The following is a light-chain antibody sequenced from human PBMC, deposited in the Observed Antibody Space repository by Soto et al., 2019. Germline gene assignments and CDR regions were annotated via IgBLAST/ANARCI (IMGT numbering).Light chain of an antibody. J-gene: IGLJ1*01. CDR2: GNG. Sequence: QSVLTQPPSVSGAPGQRVTISCTGSSSNIWAGYDVHWYQQLPGTAPKLLIYGNGNRPSGVPDRFSGSKSGTSASLAITGLQAEDEADYYCQSYDSSLSGSEVFGTGTKVTVL. V-gene: IGLV1-40*01. CDR3: QSYDSSLSGSEV. CDR1: SSNIWAGYD.